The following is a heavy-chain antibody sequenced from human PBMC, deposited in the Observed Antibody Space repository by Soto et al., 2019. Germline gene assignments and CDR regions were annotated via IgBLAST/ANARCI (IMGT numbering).Heavy chain of an antibody. J-gene: IGHJ4*02. CDR1: GYSFTSYW. V-gene: IGHV5-51*01. CDR3: ARHTPRYYYDSSGSYGFDY. CDR2: IYPGDSDT. D-gene: IGHD3-22*01. Sequence: GESLKICCKVSGYSFTSYWIGGVRQMPGKGLEWMGIIYPGDSDTRYSPSFQGQVTISADKSISTAYLQWSSLKASDTAMYYCARHTPRYYYDSSGSYGFDYWGQGTLVTVSS.